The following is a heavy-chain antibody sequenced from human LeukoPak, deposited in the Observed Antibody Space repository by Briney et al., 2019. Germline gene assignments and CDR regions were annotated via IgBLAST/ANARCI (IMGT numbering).Heavy chain of an antibody. V-gene: IGHV1-46*01. J-gene: IGHJ4*02. D-gene: IGHD6-25*01. CDR1: GYTFTNYY. CDR3: ARAGGVKTAALDLDY. Sequence: ASVKVSCKASGYTFTNYYMHWVRQAPGQGLEWMGIINPSGGSTSYAQKFQGRVTMTRDTSTSTVYMELSSLRSEDTAVYYCARAGGVKTAALDLDYWGQGTLVTVSS. CDR2: INPSGGST.